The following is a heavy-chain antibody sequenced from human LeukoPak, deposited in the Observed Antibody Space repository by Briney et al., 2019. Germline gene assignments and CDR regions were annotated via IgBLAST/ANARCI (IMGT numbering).Heavy chain of an antibody. CDR2: IYHSGTT. CDR1: GYSITSGSY. V-gene: IGHV4-38-2*02. CDR3: ARDSVIGVAGSYAFDI. D-gene: IGHD6-19*01. Sequence: PSETLSLTCTVSGYSITSGSYWGWIRQPPGKGLEWIATIYHSGTTYYNPSLKSRVTISVDTSKNQFSLKLSSVTAADTAVYYCARDSVIGVAGSYAFDIWGQGTMVTVSS. J-gene: IGHJ3*02.